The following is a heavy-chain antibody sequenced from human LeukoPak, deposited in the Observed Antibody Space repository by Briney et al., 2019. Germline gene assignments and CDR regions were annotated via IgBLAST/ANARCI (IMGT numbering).Heavy chain of an antibody. CDR3: ARYLWWLRYFDY. D-gene: IGHD5-12*01. CDR2: FNHNWGA. Sequence: SETLSLTCAVYSGSFSGYYWTWFRQPPGKGLEWIGEFNHNWGAKYNPSLQSRVTISVDTSKNHLSLSLNSVTTADTAVYYCARYLWWLRYFDYWGQGTLVTVSS. V-gene: IGHV4-34*01. J-gene: IGHJ4*02. CDR1: SGSFSGYY.